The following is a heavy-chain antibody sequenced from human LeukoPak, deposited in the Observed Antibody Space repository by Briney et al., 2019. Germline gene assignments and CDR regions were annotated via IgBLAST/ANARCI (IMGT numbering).Heavy chain of an antibody. Sequence: SETLSLTCTVSGGSISSYYWGWIRQPPGKGLEWIGNIYYSGSTYYNPSLKSRVTISVDTSKNQFSLKLSSVTAADTAVYYCARDNRYFDPGVYYYYGMDVWGQGTTVTVPS. CDR2: IYYSGST. D-gene: IGHD3-9*01. CDR1: GGSISSYY. J-gene: IGHJ6*02. CDR3: ARDNRYFDPGVYYYYGMDV. V-gene: IGHV4-39*07.